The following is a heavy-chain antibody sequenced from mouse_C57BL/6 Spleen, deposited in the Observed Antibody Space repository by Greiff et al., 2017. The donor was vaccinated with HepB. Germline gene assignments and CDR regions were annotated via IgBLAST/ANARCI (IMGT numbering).Heavy chain of an antibody. Sequence: QVQLKESGPELVKPGASVKISCKASGYAFSSSWMNWVKQRPGKGLEWIGRIYPGDGDTNYNGKFKGKATLTADKSSSTAYMQLNSLTSEDSAVYFCAAMVRDYWGQGTTLTVSS. CDR1: GYAFSSSW. J-gene: IGHJ2*01. V-gene: IGHV1-82*01. CDR3: AAMVRDY. D-gene: IGHD1-1*02. CDR2: IYPGDGDT.